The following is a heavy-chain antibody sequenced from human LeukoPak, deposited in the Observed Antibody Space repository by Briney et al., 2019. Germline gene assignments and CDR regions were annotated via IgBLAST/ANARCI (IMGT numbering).Heavy chain of an antibody. V-gene: IGHV1-18*01. CDR3: ARDFKVVVTAKSRGPAADYFYYGMDV. Sequence: GASGKASCKASGYTFTSYGISGVRQAPGQGLEWMGGISAYNGNTNYAKRLQGRVTMNTDKSTSTAYVELRSLRSDDTAVYYCARDFKVVVTAKSRGPAADYFYYGMDVGGQGTTVTVSS. D-gene: IGHD2-21*02. J-gene: IGHJ6*02. CDR1: GYTFTSYG. CDR2: ISAYNGNT.